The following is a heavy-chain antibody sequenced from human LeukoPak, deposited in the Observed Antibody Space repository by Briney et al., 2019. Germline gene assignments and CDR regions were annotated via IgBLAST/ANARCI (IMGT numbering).Heavy chain of an antibody. J-gene: IGHJ5*02. CDR2: ISSSSSYI. CDR1: GFTFSSYS. Sequence: PGGSLRLSCAASGFTFSSYSMNWVRQAPGKGLEWVSSISSSSSYIYYADSVKGRFTISRDNAKNSLYLQMNSLRAEDTAVYYCARSSPPSWSGHPRNWFDPWGQGTLVTVSS. CDR3: ARSSPPSWSGHPRNWFDP. D-gene: IGHD3-3*01. V-gene: IGHV3-21*01.